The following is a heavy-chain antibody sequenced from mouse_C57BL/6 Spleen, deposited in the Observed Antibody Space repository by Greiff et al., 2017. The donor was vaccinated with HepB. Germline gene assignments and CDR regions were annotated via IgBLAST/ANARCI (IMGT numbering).Heavy chain of an antibody. CDR2: IYYSGTI. Sequence: EVKLEESGPGLVKPSQTVFLTCTVTGISITTGNYRWSWIRPFPGNKLEWIGYIYYSGTITYNPSLTSRTTITRDTPKNQFFLEMNSLTAEDTATYYCARENYGSSLDYWGQGTSVTVSS. J-gene: IGHJ4*01. V-gene: IGHV3-5*01. CDR1: GISITTGNYR. D-gene: IGHD1-1*01. CDR3: ARENYGSSLDY.